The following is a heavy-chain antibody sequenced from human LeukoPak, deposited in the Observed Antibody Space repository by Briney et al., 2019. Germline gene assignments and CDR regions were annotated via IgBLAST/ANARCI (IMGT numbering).Heavy chain of an antibody. J-gene: IGHJ4*01. CDR2: TNPNSGGT. CDR3: AREDGGYSYGYLYYFDY. CDR1: GYTFTGYY. Sequence: GASVKVSCKASGYTFTGYYMHWVRQAPGQGLEWMGWTNPNSGGTNYAQKFQGRVTMTRDTSISTAYMELSRLRSDDTAVYYCAREDGGYSYGYLYYFDYWGHGTLVTVSS. V-gene: IGHV1-2*02. D-gene: IGHD5-18*01.